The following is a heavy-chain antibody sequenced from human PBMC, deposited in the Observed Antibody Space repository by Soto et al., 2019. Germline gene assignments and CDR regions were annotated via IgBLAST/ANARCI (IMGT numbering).Heavy chain of an antibody. J-gene: IGHJ6*02. CDR2: VYYSGST. CDR1: GGSVSSGSYY. D-gene: IGHD4-17*01. Sequence: PSETLSLTCTVSGGSVSSGSYYWSWIRQTPRKGLEWIAYVYYSGSTSYNPSLESRVTISVDTSKNQFSLKLSSVTAEDTAVYYCAREPRDTVSGLRTLGMDVWGQGTTVTVSS. V-gene: IGHV4-61*01. CDR3: AREPRDTVSGLRTLGMDV.